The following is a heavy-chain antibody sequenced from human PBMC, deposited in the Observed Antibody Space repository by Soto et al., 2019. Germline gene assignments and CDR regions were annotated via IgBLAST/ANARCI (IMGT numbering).Heavy chain of an antibody. J-gene: IGHJ4*02. CDR3: ARESYGEFIDY. V-gene: IGHV3-21*01. D-gene: IGHD3-10*01. CDR1: GFTFSSYS. Sequence: EVQLVESGGGLVKPGGSLRLSCAASGFTFSSYSMNWVRQAPGKGLEWVSSISSSSSYIYYADSVKGRFTISRDNAKNSQYLQMNSLRAEDTAVYYCARESYGEFIDYWGQGTLVTVSS. CDR2: ISSSSSYI.